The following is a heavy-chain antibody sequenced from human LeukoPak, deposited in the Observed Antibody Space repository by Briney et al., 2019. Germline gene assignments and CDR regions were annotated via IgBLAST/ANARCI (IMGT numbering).Heavy chain of an antibody. V-gene: IGHV4-59*01. CDR1: GGSISSYY. CDR2: IYYSGST. D-gene: IGHD2-2*01. Sequence: PSETLSLTCTVSGGSISSYYWSWIRQPPGKGLEWIGYIYYSGSTNYNPSLKSRVTISVDTSKNQFSLKLSSVTAADTAVYYCARIPVPAAGRGYFDYWGQGTLVTVSS. J-gene: IGHJ4*02. CDR3: ARIPVPAAGRGYFDY.